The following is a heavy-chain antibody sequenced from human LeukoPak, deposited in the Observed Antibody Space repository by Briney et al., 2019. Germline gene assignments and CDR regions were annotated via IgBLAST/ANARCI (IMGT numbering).Heavy chain of an antibody. CDR3: AKDARYCSSTSCEERYYYYMDV. CDR1: GFTFTTYA. D-gene: IGHD2-2*01. Sequence: GGSLRLSCAASGFTFTTYAVSWVRQAPGKGLEWVSTISGSGGSTYYADSVKGRFTISRDNSKNTLYLQMNSLRAEDTAVYYCAKDARYCSSTSCEERYYYYMDVWGKGTTVTVSS. V-gene: IGHV3-23*01. J-gene: IGHJ6*03. CDR2: ISGSGGST.